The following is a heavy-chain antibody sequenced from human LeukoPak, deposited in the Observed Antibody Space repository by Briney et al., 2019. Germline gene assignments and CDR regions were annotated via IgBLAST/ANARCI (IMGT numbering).Heavy chain of an antibody. J-gene: IGHJ4*02. CDR2: INKDGSST. CDR1: GFTFSSYW. D-gene: IGHD4-17*01. Sequence: GGSLRLSCAASGFTFSSYWMHWVRQAPGKGLVWVSRINKDGSSTTYADSVKGRFTISRDNAENTLYLQLSSLRGEDTAAYYCARPKDSGDSVVAFDSWGQGTLVTVSS. V-gene: IGHV3-74*01. CDR3: ARPKDSGDSVVAFDS.